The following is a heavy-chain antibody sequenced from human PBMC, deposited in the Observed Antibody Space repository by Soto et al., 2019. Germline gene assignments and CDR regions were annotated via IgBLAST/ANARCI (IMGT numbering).Heavy chain of an antibody. CDR1: GFTFSSYS. Sequence: LRLSCAASGFTFSSYSMNWVRQAPGKGLEWVSTISPSGVYYTDSVKGRFTISRDNSKNTLYLQMNSLRVEDTAIYYCARLTTSWGQGALVTVSS. CDR2: ISPSGV. V-gene: IGHV3-23*01. CDR3: ARLTTS. J-gene: IGHJ5*02.